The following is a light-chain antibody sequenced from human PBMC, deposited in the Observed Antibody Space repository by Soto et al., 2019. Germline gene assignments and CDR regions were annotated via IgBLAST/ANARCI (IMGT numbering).Light chain of an antibody. V-gene: IGKV1-39*01. CDR1: ESVSSY. Sequence: DIQMTQSPSSLSASVGDRVTITCRAKESVSSYVNWYQQKPGKAPKLLIYAASSLQSGVPARFSVCGSVTDFTLTISGLQPEDYATYYCQQSYSKGMFGQGTKVESK. CDR2: AAS. J-gene: IGKJ1*01. CDR3: QQSYSKGM.